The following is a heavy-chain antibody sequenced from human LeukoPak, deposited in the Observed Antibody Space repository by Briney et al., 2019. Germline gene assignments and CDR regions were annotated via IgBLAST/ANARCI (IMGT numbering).Heavy chain of an antibody. CDR1: GFTFSTYS. CDR2: TSSTGITI. CDR3: ARDRRTVTSRGAYFYYMDV. V-gene: IGHV3-48*01. J-gene: IGHJ6*03. Sequence: GGSLRLSCAASGFTFSTYSMNWVRQAPGKGLEWLSYTSSTGITIYYADSVKGRFTISRDNGKNSLYLQMNSLRAEDTAVYYCARDRRTVTSRGAYFYYMDVWGKGTTVTVSS. D-gene: IGHD4-17*01.